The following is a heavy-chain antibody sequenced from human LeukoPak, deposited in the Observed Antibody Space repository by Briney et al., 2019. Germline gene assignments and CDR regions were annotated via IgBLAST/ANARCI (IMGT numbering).Heavy chain of an antibody. CDR1: GGSISSGGYY. CDR2: IYYSGST. J-gene: IGHJ4*02. D-gene: IGHD3-10*01. V-gene: IGHV4-31*03. CDR3: ARGLGAYGSGSYFMASRPYYFDY. Sequence: SETLSLTCTVSGGSISSGGYYWSWIRQHPGKGLEWIGYIYYSGSTYYNPSLKSRVTISVDTSKNQFSLKLSSVTAADTAVYYCARGLGAYGSGSYFMASRPYYFDYWGQGTLVTVSS.